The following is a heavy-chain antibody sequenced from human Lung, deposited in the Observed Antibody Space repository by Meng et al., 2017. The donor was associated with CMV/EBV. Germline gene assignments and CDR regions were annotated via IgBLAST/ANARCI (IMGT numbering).Heavy chain of an antibody. CDR1: GDRVSSNSAA. Sequence: SQXXXLTXAISGDRVSSNSAAWNWIRQSPSRGLEWLGTTFYRSKWYNNYGVSVKSRITINADTSKNQLSLQLTSVTPEDTAVYFCARAGRSYLYYFDYWGQGTLVTVSS. J-gene: IGHJ4*02. D-gene: IGHD3-22*01. CDR2: TFYRSKWYN. CDR3: ARAGRSYLYYFDY. V-gene: IGHV6-1*01.